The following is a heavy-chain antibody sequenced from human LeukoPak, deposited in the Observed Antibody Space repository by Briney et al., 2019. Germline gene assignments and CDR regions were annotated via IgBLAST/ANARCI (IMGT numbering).Heavy chain of an antibody. D-gene: IGHD3-16*02. J-gene: IGHJ4*02. CDR2: IYYSGST. Sequence: SETLSLTCTVSGGSISSYYWSWIRQPPGKGLEWIGYIYYSGSTNYNPSLKSRVTISVDTSKNQFSLKLSSVTAADTAVYYCARFVDLGYFDYWGQGTLVTVSS. V-gene: IGHV4-59*12. CDR1: GGSISSYY. CDR3: ARFVDLGYFDY.